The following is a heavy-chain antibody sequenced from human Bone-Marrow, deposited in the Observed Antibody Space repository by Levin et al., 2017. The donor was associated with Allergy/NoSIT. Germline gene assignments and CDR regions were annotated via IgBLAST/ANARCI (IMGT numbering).Heavy chain of an antibody. Sequence: GESLKISCKVSGYTLTELSMHWVRQAPGKGLEWMGGFDPEDGETIYAQKFQGRVTMTEDTSTDTAYMELSSLRSEDTAVYYCATANYGSGSWPPGGNGYWGQGTLVTVSS. CDR2: FDPEDGET. V-gene: IGHV1-24*01. J-gene: IGHJ4*02. CDR3: ATANYGSGSWPPGGNGY. CDR1: GYTLTELS. D-gene: IGHD3-10*01.